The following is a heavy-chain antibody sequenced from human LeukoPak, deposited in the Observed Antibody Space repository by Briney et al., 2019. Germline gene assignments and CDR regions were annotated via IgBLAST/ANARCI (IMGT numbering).Heavy chain of an antibody. CDR2: VDGGGGGT. J-gene: IGHJ4*02. Sequence: GGSLRLSCSGSGFTFSDYAMFWVRQAPGRGLEWVSSVDGGGGGTYYADSVKGRFTISRDNSKDTLYLQMNGLRAEDTAVYFCAKQSAGSAAWYSLHYDFWGQGTLVTVSS. CDR1: GFTFSDYA. V-gene: IGHV3-23*01. CDR3: AKQSAGSAAWYSLHYDF. D-gene: IGHD6-13*01.